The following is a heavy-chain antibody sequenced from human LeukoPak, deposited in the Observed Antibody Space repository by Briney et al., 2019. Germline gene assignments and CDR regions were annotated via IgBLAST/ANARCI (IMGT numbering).Heavy chain of an antibody. CDR2: ISYDGSNK. D-gene: IGHD6-13*01. V-gene: IGHV3-30*03. J-gene: IGHJ3*02. CDR3: ARDGAAGRGDASDI. CDR1: GFTFSSYG. Sequence: PGGSLRLSCAASGFTFSSYGMHWVRQAPGKGLEWVAVISYDGSNKYYADSVKGRFTISRDNSKNTLYLQMNSLRAEDTAVYYCARDGAAGRGDASDIWGQGTMVTVSS.